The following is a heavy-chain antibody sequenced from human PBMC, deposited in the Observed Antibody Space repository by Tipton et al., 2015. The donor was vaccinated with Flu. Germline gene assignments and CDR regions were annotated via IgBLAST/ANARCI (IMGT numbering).Heavy chain of an antibody. Sequence: TLSLTCTVSGGSINSYYWTWIRQPPGKGLEWIGYIYYSGTTNYSPSLKGRLNISIDTSKNHFSLKLSSVTAADTAVYYCARYGTYDGSRYFQHWGQGTLVTVSS. CDR3: ARYGTYDGSRYFQH. CDR1: GGSINSYY. CDR2: IYYSGTT. J-gene: IGHJ1*01. V-gene: IGHV4-59*08. D-gene: IGHD1-26*01.